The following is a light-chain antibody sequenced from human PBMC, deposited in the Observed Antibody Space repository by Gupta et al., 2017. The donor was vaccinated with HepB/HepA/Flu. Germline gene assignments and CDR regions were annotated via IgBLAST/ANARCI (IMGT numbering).Light chain of an antibody. CDR2: QDS. CDR1: KLGDKY. Sequence: SYELTQPPSVSVHPGQPPSITCSGDKLGDKYACWYQQKPGQSPVLVIYQDSKRPSGIPERFSGSNSGNTATLTISGTQAMDEADYYCQAWDSSTVVFGGGTKLTVL. CDR3: QAWDSSTVV. J-gene: IGLJ2*01. V-gene: IGLV3-1*01.